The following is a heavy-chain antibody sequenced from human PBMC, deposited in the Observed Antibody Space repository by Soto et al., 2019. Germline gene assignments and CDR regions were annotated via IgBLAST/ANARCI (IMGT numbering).Heavy chain of an antibody. J-gene: IGHJ4*02. V-gene: IGHV1-69*06. Sequence: SVKVSCKASGGTFSRHAIAWVRQAPGQGLEWMGGISPTFGTATYAPKFQGRVAISADRSSNTAYMELSSLRSQDTAVYYCASERSAQYFDSWAREPWSPSPQ. CDR3: ASERSAQYFDS. CDR2: ISPTFGTA. CDR1: GGTFSRHA. D-gene: IGHD1-26*01.